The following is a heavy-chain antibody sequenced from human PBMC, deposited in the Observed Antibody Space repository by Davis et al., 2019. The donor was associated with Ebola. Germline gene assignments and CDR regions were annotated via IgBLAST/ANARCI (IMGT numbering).Heavy chain of an antibody. V-gene: IGHV3-7*03. CDR3: ARVSLWVGLYYYYGMDV. CDR2: IKQDGSEK. J-gene: IGHJ6*02. Sequence: GGPLRLSCAASGFTFSSYWMSWVRQAPGKGLEWVANIKQDGSEKYYVDSVKGRFTISRDNAKNSLYLQMNSLRAEDTAVYYCARVSLWVGLYYYYGMDVWGQGTTVTVSS. D-gene: IGHD5-18*01. CDR1: GFTFSSYW.